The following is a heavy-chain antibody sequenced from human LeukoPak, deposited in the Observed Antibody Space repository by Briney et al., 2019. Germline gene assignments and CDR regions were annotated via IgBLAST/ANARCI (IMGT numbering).Heavy chain of an antibody. CDR2: ISYDGSNK. J-gene: IGHJ5*02. D-gene: IGHD2-2*02. V-gene: IGHV3-30*14. Sequence: PGGSLRLSCAASGFTFSSYAMHWVRQAPGKGLEWVAVISYDGSNKYYADSVKGRFTISRDNSKNTLYLQMNSLRAEDTAVYYCARVEIVVVPAAINWFDPWGQGTLVTVSS. CDR3: ARVEIVVVPAAINWFDP. CDR1: GFTFSSYA.